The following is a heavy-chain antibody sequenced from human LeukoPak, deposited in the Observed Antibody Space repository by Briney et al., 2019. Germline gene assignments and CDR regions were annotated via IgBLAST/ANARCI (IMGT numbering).Heavy chain of an antibody. CDR3: ARGPYGSGGN. D-gene: IGHD3-10*01. V-gene: IGHV4-39*07. J-gene: IGHJ4*02. CDR2: IYYSGST. Sequence: PSETLSLTCTVSGGSISSSSYYWGWIRQPPGKGLEWIGSIYYSGSTYYNPSLKSRVTISVDTSKNQFSLKLSSVTAADTAVYYCARGPYGSGGNWGQGTLVTVSS. CDR1: GGSISSSSYY.